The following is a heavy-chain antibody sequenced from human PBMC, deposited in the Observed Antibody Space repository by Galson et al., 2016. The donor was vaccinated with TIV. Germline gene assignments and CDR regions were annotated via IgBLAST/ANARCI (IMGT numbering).Heavy chain of an antibody. V-gene: IGHV3-11*04. Sequence: SLRLSCAVSGSTFTDYYMNWIRLAPGKGLEWVSYISNGGSTTYYADFVKGRFTISRDNAKNSLYLHMSSLRAEDTAVYYCARAVTKRVADYYYGMDGWGQGTAVTVSS. J-gene: IGHJ6*02. D-gene: IGHD3-22*01. CDR2: ISNGGSTT. CDR1: GSTFTDYY. CDR3: ARAVTKRVADYYYGMDG.